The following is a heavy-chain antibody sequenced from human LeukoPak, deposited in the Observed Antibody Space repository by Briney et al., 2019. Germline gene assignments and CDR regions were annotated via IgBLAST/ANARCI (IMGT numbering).Heavy chain of an antibody. CDR2: ISGSGGST. D-gene: IGHD3-10*01. Sequence: PGGSLRLSCAASGFTFNRYGMSWVRQAPGKGLEWVSAISGSGGSTYYADSVKGRFTISRDNSKNTLYLQMNSLRAEDTAVYYCARDSSVELVRGVIITYWGQGTLVTVSS. V-gene: IGHV3-23*01. CDR3: ARDSSVELVRGVIITY. J-gene: IGHJ4*02. CDR1: GFTFNRYG.